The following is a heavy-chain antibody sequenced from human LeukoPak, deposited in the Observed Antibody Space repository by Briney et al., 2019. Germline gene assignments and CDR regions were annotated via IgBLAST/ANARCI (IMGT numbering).Heavy chain of an antibody. V-gene: IGHV1-69*04. CDR2: IIPIFGIA. Sequence: GSSVKVSCKASGGTFSSYAISWVRQAPGQGLEWMGRIIPIFGIANYAQKFQGRVTITADKSTSTAYMELSSRRSEDTAVYYCARGTGYSSSWYVRSPYYYYGMDVWGQGTTVTVSS. J-gene: IGHJ6*02. CDR1: GGTFSSYA. D-gene: IGHD6-13*01. CDR3: ARGTGYSSSWYVRSPYYYYGMDV.